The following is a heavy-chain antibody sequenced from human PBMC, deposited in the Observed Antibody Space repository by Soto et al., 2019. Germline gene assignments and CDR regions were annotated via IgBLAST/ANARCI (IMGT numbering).Heavy chain of an antibody. V-gene: IGHV1-3*05. D-gene: IGHD2-21*02. CDR1: GYTFTSYA. CDR3: ARSIVVVTALDY. J-gene: IGHJ4*02. Sequence: QVQLVQSGAEEKKPGASVKVSCKASGYTFTSYAMHLVRQAPGQRLEWMGWINAGNGNTKYSQKFRGRVTITRDTSASRAYMELSSLRSEDTAVYYCARSIVVVTALDYWGQGILVTVSS. CDR2: INAGNGNT.